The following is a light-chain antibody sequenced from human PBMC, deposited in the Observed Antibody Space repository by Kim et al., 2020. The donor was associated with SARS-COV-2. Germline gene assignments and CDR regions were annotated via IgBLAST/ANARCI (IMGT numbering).Light chain of an antibody. V-gene: IGKV3-20*01. Sequence: EIVLTQSPGTLSLSPGERATLSCRASQSVTSSDIAWYQQKPGQPPRLLIYGASNRATGIPDRFSGSGSGTDFTLTISRLECEDVAVYYCQQYGTSLRTFGQGTKVDIK. CDR1: QSVTSSD. CDR2: GAS. J-gene: IGKJ1*01. CDR3: QQYGTSLRT.